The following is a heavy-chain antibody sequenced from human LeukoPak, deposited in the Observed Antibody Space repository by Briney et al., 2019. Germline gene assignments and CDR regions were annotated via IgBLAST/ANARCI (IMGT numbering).Heavy chain of an antibody. V-gene: IGHV3-23*01. Sequence: GGSLRLSCVASGFTFSSYAMSWVRQAPGKGLEWVSAISGSGGSTYYADSVKGRFTISRDNSKNTLYLQMNSLRAEDTAVYYCAKRGKHTAMVNDDYWGQGTLVTVSS. J-gene: IGHJ4*02. D-gene: IGHD5-18*01. CDR2: ISGSGGST. CDR3: AKRGKHTAMVNDDY. CDR1: GFTFSSYA.